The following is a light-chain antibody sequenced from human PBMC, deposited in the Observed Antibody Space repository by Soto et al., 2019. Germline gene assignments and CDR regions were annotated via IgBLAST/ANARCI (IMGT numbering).Light chain of an antibody. V-gene: IGKV1-5*03. CDR1: QSIGSW. Sequence: DIQMTQSPSTVSALVGDTVTITCRASQSIGSWLASYQQKPGKGPNLLIYKASSLERGVSSRFSGGGSGTEFTLTISSLQTDDFATYYCQQYNSYFRTFGQGTKVEIK. J-gene: IGKJ1*01. CDR2: KAS. CDR3: QQYNSYFRT.